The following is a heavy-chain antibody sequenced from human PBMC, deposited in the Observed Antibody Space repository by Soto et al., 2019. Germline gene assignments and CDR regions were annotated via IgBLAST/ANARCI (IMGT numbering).Heavy chain of an antibody. J-gene: IGHJ4*02. D-gene: IGHD1-7*01. Sequence: QVQLVESGGGVVQPGRSLRLSCAASGFTFSSYGMHWVRQAPGKGLEWVAVIWYDGSDKFYADSVKGRFTISRDNSKNTLYLQMPSPTAEDTAVYYCAKGGGTTLPLDSWGQGTLVTVSS. CDR1: GFTFSSYG. CDR2: IWYDGSDK. V-gene: IGHV3-33*06. CDR3: AKGGGTTLPLDS.